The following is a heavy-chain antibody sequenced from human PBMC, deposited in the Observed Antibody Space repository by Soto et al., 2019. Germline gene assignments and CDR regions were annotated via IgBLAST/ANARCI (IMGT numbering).Heavy chain of an antibody. D-gene: IGHD3-22*01. CDR2: MYHTGST. CDR1: GVSISSNNW. V-gene: IGHV4-4*02. J-gene: IGHJ4*02. CDR3: ARSSRYQYDSSEGNFDY. Sequence: QVQLQESGPGLVKPSGTLSLTCAVSGVSISSNNWWSWVRQPPGKGLEWIGEMYHTGSTNYNPSLKSRVTISVDKAKNHFSLELNSVTGADTAVYYCARSSRYQYDSSEGNFDYWGQGTLVTVSS.